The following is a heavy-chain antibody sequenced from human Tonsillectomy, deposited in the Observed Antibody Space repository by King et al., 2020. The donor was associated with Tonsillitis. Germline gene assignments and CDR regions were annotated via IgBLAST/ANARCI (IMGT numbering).Heavy chain of an antibody. V-gene: IGHV3-73*01. CDR2: IRSKANSYTT. CDR1: GFTFSGSA. CDR3: TRTTTYSGSYSS. J-gene: IGHJ5*02. D-gene: IGHD1-26*01. Sequence: QLVQSGGGLVQPGGSLKLSCAASGFTFSGSALHWVRQASGKGLEWVGRIRSKANSYTTAYAASVKGRFTISRDDSKKTADLQMNSLKTEDTAVYYCTRTTTYSGSYSSWGQGTLVTVSS.